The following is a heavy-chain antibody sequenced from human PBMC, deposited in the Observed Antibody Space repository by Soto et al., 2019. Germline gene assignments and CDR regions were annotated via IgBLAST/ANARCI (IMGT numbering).Heavy chain of an antibody. J-gene: IGHJ4*02. D-gene: IGHD1-1*01. Sequence: QAHLVQSGAEVKKPGASVKVSCKRSGYDFTTYGITWVRQAPGQGLEWIAWISANNVNTAYARKLQGRVTVTRDTSTSTAYMELRSWRSDDSALYYCARGRYGDYWGEGALVSVSS. CDR3: ARGRYGDY. CDR2: ISANNVNT. V-gene: IGHV1-18*01. CDR1: GYDFTTYG.